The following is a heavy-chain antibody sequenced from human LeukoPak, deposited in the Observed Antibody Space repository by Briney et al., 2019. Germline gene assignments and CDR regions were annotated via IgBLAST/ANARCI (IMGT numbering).Heavy chain of an antibody. J-gene: IGHJ5*02. Sequence: ASVKVSCKASGYTFTKYYVHWVRQAPGKGLEWMGDFDPEDGETIYAQKFQGRVTMIEDTSTDTAYMELSSLRSEDTAVYYCAAGGAAGKWFDPWGQGTLVTASS. D-gene: IGHD6-13*01. CDR3: AAGGAAGKWFDP. CDR1: GYTFTKYY. V-gene: IGHV1-24*01. CDR2: FDPEDGET.